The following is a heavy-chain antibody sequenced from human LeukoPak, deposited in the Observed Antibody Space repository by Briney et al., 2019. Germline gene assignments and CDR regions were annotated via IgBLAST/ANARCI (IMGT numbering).Heavy chain of an antibody. CDR3: ARETDGLGYYYYGMDV. J-gene: IGHJ6*02. D-gene: IGHD5-24*01. Sequence: SETLSLTCTVSGGSISSYYWSWIRQPAGKGLEWIGRIYTSGSTNYNPSLKSRVTVSVDTSKNQFSLKLSSVTAADTAVYYCARETDGLGYYYYGMDVWGQGTTVTVSS. CDR2: IYTSGST. V-gene: IGHV4-4*07. CDR1: GGSISSYY.